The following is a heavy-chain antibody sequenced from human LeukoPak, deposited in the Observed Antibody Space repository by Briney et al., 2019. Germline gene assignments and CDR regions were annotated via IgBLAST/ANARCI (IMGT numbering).Heavy chain of an antibody. CDR2: ISYDGSNK. V-gene: IGHV3-30-3*01. CDR1: GFTFSSCA. Sequence: PGGSLRLSCAASGFTFSSCAMHWVRQAPGKGLEWVAVISYDGSNKYYADSVKGRFTISRDNSKNTLYLQMNSLRAEDTAVYYCARDQPYYYGMDVWGQGTTVTVSS. CDR3: ARDQPYYYGMDV. J-gene: IGHJ6*02.